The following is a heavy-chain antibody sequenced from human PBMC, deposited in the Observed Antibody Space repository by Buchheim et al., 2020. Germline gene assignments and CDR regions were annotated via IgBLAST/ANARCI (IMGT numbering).Heavy chain of an antibody. V-gene: IGHV1-46*01. CDR1: GYTFTSYY. CDR2: INPSGGST. CDR3: ARAMVATKAYNYYYGMDV. J-gene: IGHJ6*02. D-gene: IGHD5-12*01. Sequence: QVQLVQSGAEVKKPGASVKVSCKASGYTFTSYYMHWVRQAPGQGLEWVGIINPSGGSTSYAQTFQGRVTMTSDTSTSTVYLELSSLRSEDTAMYYCARAMVATKAYNYYYGMDVWGQGTT.